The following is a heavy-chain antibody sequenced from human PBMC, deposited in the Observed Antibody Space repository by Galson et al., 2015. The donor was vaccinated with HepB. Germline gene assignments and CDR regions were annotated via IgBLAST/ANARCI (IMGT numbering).Heavy chain of an antibody. Sequence: SLRLSCAASGFTFSSYSMNWVRQAPGKGQEWVSSISSSSSYIYYADSVKGRFTISRDNAKNSLYLQMNSLRAEDTAVYYCARDGYDSSSWYFDYWGQGTLVTVSS. J-gene: IGHJ4*02. V-gene: IGHV3-21*01. CDR1: GFTFSSYS. CDR2: ISSSSSYI. CDR3: ARDGYDSSSWYFDY. D-gene: IGHD6-13*01.